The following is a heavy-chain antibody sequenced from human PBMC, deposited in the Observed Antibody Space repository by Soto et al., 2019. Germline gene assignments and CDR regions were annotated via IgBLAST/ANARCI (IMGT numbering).Heavy chain of an antibody. CDR2: NNPNSGGT. D-gene: IGHD2-21*02. Sequence: QVQLVQSGAEVKKPGASVKVSCKASGYTFTGYYMHWVRQAPGQGLEWMGWNNPNSGGTNYAQKFQGWVTMTRDTSISTAYMELSRLRSDDTAVYYCARSPGGVVTAMYYFDYWGQGTLVTVSS. CDR1: GYTFTGYY. J-gene: IGHJ4*02. V-gene: IGHV1-2*04. CDR3: ARSPGGVVTAMYYFDY.